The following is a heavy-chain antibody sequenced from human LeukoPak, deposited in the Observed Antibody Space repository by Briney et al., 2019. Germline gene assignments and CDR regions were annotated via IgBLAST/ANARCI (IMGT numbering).Heavy chain of an antibody. CDR1: GYPFTSYV. Sequence: ASVNVSCKASGYPFTSYVINWVGQATGQGLEWMGWMNPNSGNTGHAQKFQGRVTMTRDTSISTAYMELSSLRSDDTAVDYCARAWGSLDYWGQGALVTVSS. CDR3: ARAWGSLDY. D-gene: IGHD7-27*01. J-gene: IGHJ4*02. V-gene: IGHV1-8*01. CDR2: MNPNSGNT.